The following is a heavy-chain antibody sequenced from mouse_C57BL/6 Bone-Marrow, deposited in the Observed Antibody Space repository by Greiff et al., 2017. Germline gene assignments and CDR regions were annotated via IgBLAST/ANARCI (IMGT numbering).Heavy chain of an antibody. V-gene: IGHV1-78*01. J-gene: IGHJ2*01. Sequence: VQLQQSDAELVKPGASVTISCKVSGYTFTDHTIHWMKQRPEQGLEWIGYIYPRDGSTKYNEKFKGKATLTADKSSSTASLQLQSLTSADSAVYCCARGGLLYFDYWGQGTTLTVSS. CDR2: IYPRDGST. CDR1: GYTFTDHT. CDR3: ARGGLLYFDY. D-gene: IGHD2-3*01.